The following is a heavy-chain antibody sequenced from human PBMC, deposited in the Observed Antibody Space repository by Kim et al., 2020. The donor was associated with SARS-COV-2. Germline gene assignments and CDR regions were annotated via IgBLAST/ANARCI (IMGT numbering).Heavy chain of an antibody. V-gene: IGHV3-15*01. CDR2: IKSKGEYATI. CDR1: GFIFTNAW. D-gene: IGHD3-16*01. Sequence: GGSLRLSCAASGFIFTNAWMSWVRQAPGKGLEWVGRIKSKGEYATIDYAAPVRGRFTSARDDSKNILWLQMSSLKTEDTAVYYCTTGGEGGVLDNWGQGTLVTVSS. J-gene: IGHJ4*02. CDR3: TTGGEGGVLDN.